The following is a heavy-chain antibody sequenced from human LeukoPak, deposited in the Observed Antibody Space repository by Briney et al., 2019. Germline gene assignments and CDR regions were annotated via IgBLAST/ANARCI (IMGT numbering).Heavy chain of an antibody. D-gene: IGHD3-22*01. CDR1: VFTFSSYA. J-gene: IGHJ4*02. V-gene: IGHV3-23*01. CDR3: AKDRVLGYYDSSGYHTDY. Sequence: GGSLRLSCAASVFTFSSYAMSWVRQAPGNELEWVSAISVSGGSRYYADSVKGRFTISRDNSKNTMSLQMNSLRAEDTAVYYCAKDRVLGYYDSSGYHTDYWGQGTLVTVSS. CDR2: ISVSGGSR.